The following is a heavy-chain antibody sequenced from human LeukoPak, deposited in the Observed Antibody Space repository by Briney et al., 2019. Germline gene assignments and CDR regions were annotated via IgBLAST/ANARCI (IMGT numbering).Heavy chain of an antibody. CDR2: IIPIFGTG. CDR3: AGGGDVYNHYYYYYMDV. J-gene: IGHJ6*03. V-gene: IGHV1-69*05. D-gene: IGHD5-24*01. CDR1: GGTFSSYA. Sequence: ASVNVSFKSSGGTFSSYAISWVRQPPGQGLEWMGGIIPIFGTGTYAKKSQGRVTITTDESTSKACMELSSLRSEDTAVYCGAGGGDVYNHYYYYYMDVWGKGTTVTVS.